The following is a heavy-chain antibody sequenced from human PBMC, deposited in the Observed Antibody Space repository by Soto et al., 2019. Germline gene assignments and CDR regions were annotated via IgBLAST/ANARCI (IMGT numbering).Heavy chain of an antibody. V-gene: IGHV1-3*01. Sequence: ASVKVSCKASGYTFTSHSIHWVRQAPGQRLEWLGWINAGNGDTKYSQKFQGRVTITRDTSASTSYMEMSTLTSEDTAFFYCARSITMLRGAKYYPDYLGQGTLVTVSS. CDR1: GYTFTSHS. J-gene: IGHJ4*02. D-gene: IGHD3-10*01. CDR2: INAGNGDT. CDR3: ARSITMLRGAKYYPDY.